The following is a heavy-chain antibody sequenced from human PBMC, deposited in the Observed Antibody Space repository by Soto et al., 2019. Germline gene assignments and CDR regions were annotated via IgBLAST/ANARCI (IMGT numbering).Heavy chain of an antibody. V-gene: IGHV5-10-1*01. J-gene: IGHJ4*02. CDR3: ARGNRNFADY. Sequence: PGESLKISCKASGYTFTNYWISWVRHLPGKGLEWMGRIDPPDSYTHYSPSLQGHVSISVDTSLSSAYLQWSGLKASDTAIYYCARGNRNFADYWGQGTLVTVSS. CDR1: GYTFTNYW. CDR2: IDPPDSYT. D-gene: IGHD1-7*01.